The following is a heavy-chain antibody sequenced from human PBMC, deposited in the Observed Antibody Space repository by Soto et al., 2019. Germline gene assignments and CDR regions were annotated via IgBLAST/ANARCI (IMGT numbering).Heavy chain of an antibody. Sequence: PGGSLRLSCAASGFTFSSYSMNWVRQAPGKGLEWVSSISSSSSYIYYADSVKGRFTISRDNAKNSLYLQMNSLRAEDTAVYYCARDKLRYFDWLLSPHSSDYWGQGTLVTVSS. CDR3: ARDKLRYFDWLLSPHSSDY. CDR2: ISSSSSYI. J-gene: IGHJ4*02. V-gene: IGHV3-21*01. D-gene: IGHD3-9*01. CDR1: GFTFSSYS.